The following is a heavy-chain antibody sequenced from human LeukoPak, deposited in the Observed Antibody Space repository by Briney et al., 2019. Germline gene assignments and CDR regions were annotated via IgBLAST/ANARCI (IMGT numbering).Heavy chain of an antibody. CDR2: IYHRGSI. D-gene: IGHD3-10*01. V-gene: IGHV4-30-2*01. CDR3: AATMARGVHTNFDY. CDR1: GGSISSGGYS. J-gene: IGHJ4*02. Sequence: SQTLSLTCAVAGGSISSGGYSWSWIRQPPGKGLEWIGYIYHRGSIYSNPSLKSRVTISVDRSKNQFSLKLSSVTAADTAVYYCAATMARGVHTNFDYWGQETLVTVSS.